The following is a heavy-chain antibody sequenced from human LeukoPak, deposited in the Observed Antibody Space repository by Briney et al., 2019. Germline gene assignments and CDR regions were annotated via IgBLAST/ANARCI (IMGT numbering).Heavy chain of an antibody. D-gene: IGHD6-13*01. V-gene: IGHV3-66*01. CDR2: IYSGGST. CDR1: GFTFSSYE. J-gene: IGHJ4*02. CDR3: ARSSSWPNGQFDY. Sequence: GGSLRLSCAASGFTFSSYEMNWVRQAPGKGLEWVSVIYSGGSTYYADSVKGRFTISRDNSKNTLYLQMNSLRAEDTAVYYCARSSSWPNGQFDYWGQGTLVTVSS.